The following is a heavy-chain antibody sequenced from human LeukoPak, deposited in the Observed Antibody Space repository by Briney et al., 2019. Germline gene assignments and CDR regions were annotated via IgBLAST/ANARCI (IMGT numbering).Heavy chain of an antibody. D-gene: IGHD2-21*02. J-gene: IGHJ5*02. CDR1: GDSINSSNYY. CDR2: IYHSGST. CDR3: ARNTMEVVTATWFDP. Sequence: SETLSLNCTVAGDSINSSNYYWGRIRQPPGKGLEWIGSIYHSGSTHYNPSLKSRVTISVDTSKNQFSLKLSSVTAADTAVYYCARNTMEVVTATWFDPWCQGSLVTVSS. V-gene: IGHV4-39*07.